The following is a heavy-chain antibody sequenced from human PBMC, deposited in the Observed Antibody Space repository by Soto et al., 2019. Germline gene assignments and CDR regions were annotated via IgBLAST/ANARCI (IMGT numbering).Heavy chain of an antibody. J-gene: IGHJ6*03. V-gene: IGHV4-39*01. Sequence: PSETLSLTCTVSGGSISSSSYYWGWIRQPPGKGLEWIGSIYYSGSTYYNPSLKSRVTISVDTSKNQYYLKLSTVTAADTAVYYCSRVGATGTTYYYYYMDVWGKGTTVTVS. CDR1: GGSISSSSYY. D-gene: IGHD1-7*01. CDR3: SRVGATGTTYYYYYMDV. CDR2: IYYSGST.